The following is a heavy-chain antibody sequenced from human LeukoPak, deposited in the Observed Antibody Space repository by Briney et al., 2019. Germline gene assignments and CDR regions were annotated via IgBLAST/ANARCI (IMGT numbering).Heavy chain of an antibody. J-gene: IGHJ2*01. Sequence: PGGSLRLSCAASGFTVSSNYMNWVRQAPGRGPEWVSVIYKAGNTFYADSVKGRFTMSRDNSKNTLYLQMNSLRAEDTAVYYCARVLLDTNGDQYWYYDPWGRGTLVTVSS. V-gene: IGHV3-53*01. D-gene: IGHD2-8*01. CDR2: IYKAGNT. CDR1: GFTVSSNY. CDR3: ARVLLDTNGDQYWYYDP.